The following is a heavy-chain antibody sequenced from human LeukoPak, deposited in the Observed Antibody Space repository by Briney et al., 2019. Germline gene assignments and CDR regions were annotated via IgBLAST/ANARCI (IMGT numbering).Heavy chain of an antibody. CDR3: ARDPDNLKGVNFHY. J-gene: IGHJ4*02. CDR2: INQAGSTT. CDR1: GFTFSRDW. Sequence: GGSLRLSCAASGFTFSRDWMNWVRQAPGKGLEWVATINQAGSTTYYVDSVKGRFTISRDNAQTSLYLQMDSLRVEDTAVYYCARDPDNLKGVNFHYWGQGILVTVSS. D-gene: IGHD3-10*01. V-gene: IGHV3-7*01.